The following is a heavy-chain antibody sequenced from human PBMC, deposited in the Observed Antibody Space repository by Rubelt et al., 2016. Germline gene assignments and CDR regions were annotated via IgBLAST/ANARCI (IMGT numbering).Heavy chain of an antibody. V-gene: IGHV4-39*01. D-gene: IGHD6-13*01. CDR1: DVSISSSSYY. J-gene: IGHJ4*02. CDR3: ACQYSNSWHQIDY. CDR2: IFYSGNT. Sequence: QPQLQESGPGLVKPSETLSLTCTVSDVSISSSSYYWGWIRQSPGKGLEWIGTIFYSGNTYYNLALKSRGTRSIARSRNQFSLRLTYVTAADTAIYYCACQYSNSWHQIDYWGQGTLVTVSS.